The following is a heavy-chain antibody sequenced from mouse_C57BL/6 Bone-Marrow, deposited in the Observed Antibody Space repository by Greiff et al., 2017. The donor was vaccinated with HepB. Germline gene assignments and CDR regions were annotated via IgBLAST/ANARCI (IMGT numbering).Heavy chain of an antibody. CDR1: GFTFSDYY. Sequence: EVKLVESGGGLVQPGGSLKLSCAASGFTFSDYYMYWVRQTPEKRLEWVAYISNGGGSTYYPDTVKGRFTISRDNAKNTLYLQMSRLKSEDTAMYDCARIYDGYFYAMDYWGQGTSVTVSS. V-gene: IGHV5-12*01. CDR2: ISNGGGST. D-gene: IGHD2-3*01. CDR3: ARIYDGYFYAMDY. J-gene: IGHJ4*01.